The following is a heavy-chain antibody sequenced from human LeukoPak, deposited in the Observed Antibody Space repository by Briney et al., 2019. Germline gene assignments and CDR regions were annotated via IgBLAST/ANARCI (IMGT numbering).Heavy chain of an antibody. J-gene: IGHJ5*02. CDR2: IYSGGST. Sequence: GGSLRLSCAASGFTVSSNYMNWVRQAPGKGLEWVSVIYSGGSTYYADSVKGRFNISRHNSKNTLYLEMNSLRPEDTAVYYCVRELGEAGSWGQGTLVTVSS. CDR1: GFTVSSNY. V-gene: IGHV3-53*04. D-gene: IGHD3-16*01. CDR3: VRELGEAGS.